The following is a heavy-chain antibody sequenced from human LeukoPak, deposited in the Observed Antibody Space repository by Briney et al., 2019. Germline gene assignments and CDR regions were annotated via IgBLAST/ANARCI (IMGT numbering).Heavy chain of an antibody. V-gene: IGHV5-51*01. CDR3: AKQNSASYYFDY. CDR2: IYPGDSDT. J-gene: IGHJ4*02. Sequence: RGESLKISCKGSGYNFASYWIGWVRQMPGKGLEWMAIIYPGDSDTEYSPSFQGQVTISVDKSISTAYLQWSSLKASDTAVYYCAKQNSASYYFDYWGQGTLVTVSS. CDR1: GYNFASYW. D-gene: IGHD2-21*01.